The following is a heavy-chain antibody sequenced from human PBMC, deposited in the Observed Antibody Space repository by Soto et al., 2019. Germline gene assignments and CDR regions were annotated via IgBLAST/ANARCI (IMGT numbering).Heavy chain of an antibody. CDR1: GFTFNGAW. CDR2: IKSKTDGGTT. D-gene: IGHD6-13*01. J-gene: IGHJ4*02. V-gene: IGHV3-15*01. CDR3: TTGLAAAGTNY. Sequence: GGSLRLSCAASGFTFNGAWMSWVRQAPGKGLEWVGRIKSKTDGGTTDFAAPVKGRFTIARDDTKNTVYLQMNSLKIEAPAVYYCTTGLAAAGTNYWGQGTLVTVSS.